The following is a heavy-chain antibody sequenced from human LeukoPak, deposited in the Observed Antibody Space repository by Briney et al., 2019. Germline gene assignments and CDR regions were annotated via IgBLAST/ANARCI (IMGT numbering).Heavy chain of an antibody. V-gene: IGHV1-3*01. CDR3: ARAPITMVRGAYEGRSYGMDV. J-gene: IGHJ6*04. D-gene: IGHD3-10*01. Sequence: ASVKVSCKASGYTFTSYAMHWVRQAPGQRLEWMGWINAGNGNTKYPQKFQGRVTITRDTSASTAYMELSSLRSEDTAVYYCARAPITMVRGAYEGRSYGMDVWGKGTTVTVSS. CDR1: GYTFTSYA. CDR2: INAGNGNT.